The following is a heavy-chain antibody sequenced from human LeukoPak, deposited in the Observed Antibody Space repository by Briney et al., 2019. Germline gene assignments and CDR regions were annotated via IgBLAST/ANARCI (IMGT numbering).Heavy chain of an antibody. V-gene: IGHV4-4*07. CDR2: IYNTGST. Sequence: SETLSLTCTVSGGSITNYYWSWIRQPAGKGLEWIGRIYNTGSTNYNPSLKSRVTMSVDTSKNQFSLKLSSVTAADTAVYYCAGGFGDYGGFDHWGQGALDTVSS. D-gene: IGHD4-17*01. CDR1: GGSITNYY. J-gene: IGHJ4*02. CDR3: AGGFGDYGGFDH.